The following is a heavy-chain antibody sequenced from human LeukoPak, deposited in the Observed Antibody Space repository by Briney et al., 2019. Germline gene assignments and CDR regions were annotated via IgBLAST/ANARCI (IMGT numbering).Heavy chain of an antibody. CDR1: GYTFSSYG. Sequence: GGSLRLSCPASGYTFSSYGMSWVRQTPGEGLEWMGIVYPGDSDTRYNPSFQGQVSISADKSIATAYLHLSDLKASDTAIYYCGRHMNTLQLWLDYWGQGTVVTVSS. D-gene: IGHD1-1*01. CDR2: VYPGDSDT. J-gene: IGHJ4*02. V-gene: IGHV5-51*01. CDR3: GRHMNTLQLWLDY.